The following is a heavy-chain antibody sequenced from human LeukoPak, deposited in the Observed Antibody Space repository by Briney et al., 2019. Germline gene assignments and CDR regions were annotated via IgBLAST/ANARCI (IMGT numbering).Heavy chain of an antibody. J-gene: IGHJ4*02. CDR2: INPNSGGT. CDR1: GYTFTGYY. CDR3: ARDSIKADQLLVFDY. V-gene: IGHV1-2*02. Sequence: GASVKVSCKASGYTFTGYYMHWVRQAPGQGLEWMGWINPNSGGTNYAQKLQGRVTMTRDTSISTAYMELSRLRSDDTAVYYCARDSIKADQLLVFDYWGQGTLVTVSS. D-gene: IGHD2-2*01.